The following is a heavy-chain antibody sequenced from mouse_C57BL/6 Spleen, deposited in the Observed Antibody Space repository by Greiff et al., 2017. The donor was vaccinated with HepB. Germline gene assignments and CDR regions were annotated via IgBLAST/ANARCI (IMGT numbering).Heavy chain of an antibody. V-gene: IGHV1-26*01. Sequence: EVQLQQSGPELVKPGASVKISCKASGYTFTDYYMNWVKQSHGKSLEWIGDINPNNGGTSYNQKFKGKATLTVDKPYNTAYMELRSLTSEDSAVYYCARDFTTVKGMDYWGQGTSVTVSS. D-gene: IGHD1-1*01. CDR2: INPNNGGT. J-gene: IGHJ4*01. CDR1: GYTFTDYY. CDR3: ARDFTTVKGMDY.